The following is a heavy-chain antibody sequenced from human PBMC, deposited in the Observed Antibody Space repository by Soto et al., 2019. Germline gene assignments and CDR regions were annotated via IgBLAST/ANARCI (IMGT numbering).Heavy chain of an antibody. CDR1: GGSIRSGGYS. J-gene: IGHJ4*02. V-gene: IGHV4-31*03. CDR3: ARGYDSRAAAPLDY. CDR2: IYYSGST. D-gene: IGHD3-22*01. Sequence: QVQLQESGPGLVKPSQTLSLTCTVSGGSIRSGGYSWSWIRQHPGKGLEWIGYIYYSGSTYYNPSLKRRVTISVDTSKNQFSLKLSSVTAADTAVYYCARGYDSRAAAPLDYWGQGILVTFSS.